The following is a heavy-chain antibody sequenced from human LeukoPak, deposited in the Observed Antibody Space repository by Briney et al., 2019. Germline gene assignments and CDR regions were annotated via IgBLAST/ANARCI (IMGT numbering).Heavy chain of an antibody. Sequence: GESLKISCPGSGYNFTKFWIGWARQMPGKGLEWMGIIYAGDSDTRYSPPFQGQVTISVDRSINTAYLQWASLKASDTAMYHCARLVRQQLAPFDYWGQGTLVTVSS. CDR1: GYNFTKFW. V-gene: IGHV5-51*01. CDR3: ARLVRQQLAPFDY. J-gene: IGHJ4*02. D-gene: IGHD6-13*01. CDR2: IYAGDSDT.